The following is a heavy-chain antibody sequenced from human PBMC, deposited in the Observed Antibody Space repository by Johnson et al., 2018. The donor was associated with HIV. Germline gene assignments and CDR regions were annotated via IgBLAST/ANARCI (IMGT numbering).Heavy chain of an antibody. V-gene: IGHV3-43D*03. CDR1: GFTFDDYA. CDR2: IRWDGATS. D-gene: IGHD5-24*01. CDR3: ARQKNSQGRWLQFDAFDI. J-gene: IGHJ3*02. Sequence: QLVESGGVVVQPGGSLRLSCEASGFTFDDYAMHWVRQPPGKGLEWVSLIRWDGATSHYADSVKGRFTISRDNSKNTLYLQMNSLRAEDTAVYYCARQKNSQGRWLQFDAFDIWGQGTMVTVSS.